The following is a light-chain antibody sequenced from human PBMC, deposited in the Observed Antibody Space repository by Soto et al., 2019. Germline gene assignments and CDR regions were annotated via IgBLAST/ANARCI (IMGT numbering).Light chain of an antibody. CDR3: QQYNNYPRT. CDR2: KAS. V-gene: IGKV1-5*03. CDR1: QTISSW. Sequence: DIQMTQSPSTLSGSVGDRVTITCRASQTISSWLAWYQQKPGKAPKLMIYKASTLKSGVPSRFSGSGSGTECTLTISSLQPDDVATYFCQQYNNYPRTLGQGTKVDIK. J-gene: IGKJ1*01.